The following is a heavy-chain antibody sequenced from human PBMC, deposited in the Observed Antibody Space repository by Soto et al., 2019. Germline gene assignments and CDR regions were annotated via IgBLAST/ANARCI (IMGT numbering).Heavy chain of an antibody. CDR3: ARQRTTVVTQAYFDH. J-gene: IGHJ4*02. CDR1: GESMSSRSYY. V-gene: IGHV4-39*01. D-gene: IGHD2-21*02. CDR2: IYYSGRT. Sequence: SESLSLTCMVSGESMSSRSYYWGWIRQPPGKGLEWIGSIYYSGRTYYNPSFKSRVTISIDTSKNQFSLKLSSVTATDTAVYYCARQRTTVVTQAYFDHWGQGALVTVSS.